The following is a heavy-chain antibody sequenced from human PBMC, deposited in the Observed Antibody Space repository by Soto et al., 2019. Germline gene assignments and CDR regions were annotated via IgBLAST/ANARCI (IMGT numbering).Heavy chain of an antibody. CDR2: IYYSGST. CDR1: GGSISSYY. D-gene: IGHD3-9*01. V-gene: IGHV4-59*01. J-gene: IGHJ5*02. CDR3: ARGPHYDILTGYSPCWFDP. Sequence: SETLSLTCTVSGGSISSYYWSWIRQPPGKGLEWIGYIYYSGSTNYNPSLKSRVTISVDTSKNQFSLKLSSVTAADTAVYYCARGPHYDILTGYSPCWFDPWGQGTQVTVSS.